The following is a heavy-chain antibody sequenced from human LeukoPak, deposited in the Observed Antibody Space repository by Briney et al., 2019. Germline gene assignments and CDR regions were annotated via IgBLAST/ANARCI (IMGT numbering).Heavy chain of an antibody. V-gene: IGHV3-7*01. CDR2: IKQGGSER. D-gene: IGHD3-10*01. Sequence: GGSLRLSCAASGFTFSGFSMSWVRQSPTKGLEWVANIKQGGSERYYVDSVKGRFTISRDNAKNSLSLQMNNLRVEDTAVYYCARAGSHWHYVYWGQGTVVTVSS. CDR1: GFTFSGFS. J-gene: IGHJ4*02. CDR3: ARAGSHWHYVY.